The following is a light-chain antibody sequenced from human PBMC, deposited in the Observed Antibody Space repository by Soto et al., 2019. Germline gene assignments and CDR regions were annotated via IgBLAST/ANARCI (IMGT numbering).Light chain of an antibody. CDR1: QTLSTNS. Sequence: EIVLTQSPGILSLSPGERATLSCRASQTLSTNSLAWYQQRPGQTPRLLIYAASTRNTDIPDRLTGSGSGTDFALTISRLEPEDFALYYCQQYDDSNLPFGPGTKVDIX. V-gene: IGKV3-20*01. CDR3: QQYDDSNLP. J-gene: IGKJ3*01. CDR2: AAS.